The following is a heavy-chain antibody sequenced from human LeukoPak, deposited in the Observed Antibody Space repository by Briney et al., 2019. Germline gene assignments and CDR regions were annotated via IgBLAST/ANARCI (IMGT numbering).Heavy chain of an antibody. CDR3: ARDEPPEYYYDSSGYSFDY. J-gene: IGHJ4*02. CDR2: INPNSGGT. Sequence: ASVKVSCKASGYTFTSYGISWVRQAPGQGLEWMGWINPNSGGTNYAQKFQGRVTMTRDTSISTAYMELSRLRPDDTAVYYCARDEPPEYYYDSSGYSFDYWGQGTLVTVSS. V-gene: IGHV1-2*02. D-gene: IGHD3-22*01. CDR1: GYTFTSYG.